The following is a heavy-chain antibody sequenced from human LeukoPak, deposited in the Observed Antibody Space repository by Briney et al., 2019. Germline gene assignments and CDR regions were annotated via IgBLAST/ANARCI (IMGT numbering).Heavy chain of an antibody. CDR1: GYTLNTYG. V-gene: IGHV1-18*01. J-gene: IGHJ5*02. D-gene: IGHD6-6*01. CDR2: ISAYNGNT. CDR3: ARLEYSSSSWFDP. Sequence: GPSVKVSCKASGYTLNTYGISWVRQAPGQGLEWMGWISAYNGNTNYAQKLQGRVTMTTDTSTSTAYMELRSLRSDDTAVYYCARLEYSSSSWFDPWGQGTLVTVSS.